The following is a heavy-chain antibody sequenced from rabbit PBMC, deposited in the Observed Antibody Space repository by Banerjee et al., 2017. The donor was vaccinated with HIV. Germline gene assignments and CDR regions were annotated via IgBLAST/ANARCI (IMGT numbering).Heavy chain of an antibody. V-gene: IGHV1S45*01. J-gene: IGHJ6*01. CDR1: GFSFNSSYW. CDR3: ARGDAGSSWGLDL. D-gene: IGHD4-2*01. Sequence: QEQLKESGGGLVQPGGSLKLSCTASGFSFNSSYWICWVRQAPGKGLEWIACINSNTGNTVYASWAKGRFTISKTSSTTVTLQMTSLTAADTATYFCARGDAGSSWGLDLWGPGTLVTVS. CDR2: INSNTGNT.